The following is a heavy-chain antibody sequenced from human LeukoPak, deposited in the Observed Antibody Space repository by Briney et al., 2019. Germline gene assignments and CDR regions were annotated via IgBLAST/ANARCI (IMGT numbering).Heavy chain of an antibody. Sequence: PGGSLRLSCAASGFTFSSYAMHWVRQAPGKGLEWVAVISYDGSNKYYADSVKGRFTTSRDNSKNTLYLQMNSLRAEDTAVYYCATVHFDLWGRGTLVTVSS. V-gene: IGHV3-30-3*01. CDR1: GFTFSSYA. CDR2: ISYDGSNK. CDR3: ATVHFDL. J-gene: IGHJ2*01.